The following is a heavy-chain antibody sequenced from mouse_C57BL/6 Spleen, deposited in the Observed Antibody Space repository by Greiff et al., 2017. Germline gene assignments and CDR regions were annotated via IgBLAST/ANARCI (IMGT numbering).Heavy chain of an antibody. CDR3: ARYGSSYGYFDV. D-gene: IGHD1-1*01. V-gene: IGHV1-64*01. J-gene: IGHJ1*03. CDR1: GYTFTSYW. Sequence: QVQLKQPGAELVKPGASVKLSCKASGYTFTSYWMHWVKQRPGQGLEWIGMIHPNSGSTNYNEKFKSKATLTVDKSSSTAYMQLSSLTSEDSAVYYCARYGSSYGYFDVWGTGTTDTVST. CDR2: IHPNSGST.